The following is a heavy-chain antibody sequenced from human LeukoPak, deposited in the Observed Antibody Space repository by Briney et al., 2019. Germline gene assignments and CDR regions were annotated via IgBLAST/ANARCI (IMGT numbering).Heavy chain of an antibody. CDR2: INANGGGT. J-gene: IGHJ4*02. V-gene: IGHV3-64*02. D-gene: IGHD3-9*01. CDR3: ARVLLTGYYYDY. CDR1: GFTFSNYA. Sequence: GGSLRLSCAASGFTFSNYAMHWVRQAPGMGLEYVSAINANGGGTYYADSVKGRFTISRDNSKSTLYLQLGSLRAEDKAVYFCARVLLTGYYYDYWGQGTLVTVSS.